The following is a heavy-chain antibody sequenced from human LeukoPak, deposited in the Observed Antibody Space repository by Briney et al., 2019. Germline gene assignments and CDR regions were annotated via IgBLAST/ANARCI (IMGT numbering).Heavy chain of an antibody. CDR2: ISAYNGNT. Sequence: ASVKVSCKASGYTFTSYGISWVRQAPGQGLEWMGWISAYNGNTNYAQKLQGRVTMTTDTFTSTAYMELRSLRSDDTAVYYCARDKSGYDVFDYWGQGTLVTVSS. V-gene: IGHV1-18*01. J-gene: IGHJ4*02. CDR1: GYTFTSYG. D-gene: IGHD5-12*01. CDR3: ARDKSGYDVFDY.